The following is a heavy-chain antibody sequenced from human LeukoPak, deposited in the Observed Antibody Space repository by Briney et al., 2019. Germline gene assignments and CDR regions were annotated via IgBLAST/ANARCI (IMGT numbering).Heavy chain of an antibody. CDR3: ARAGYYYDSSGYYYMGFFDY. V-gene: IGHV1-2*02. CDR2: IDPNSGGT. J-gene: IGHJ4*02. Sequence: ASVNVSCTASGYTFVGYYMHWVRQAPGQGLEWMGWIDPNSGGTNYAQKFQGRVTMTRDTSISTAYMELSRLRSDDTAVYYCARAGYYYDSSGYYYMGFFDYWGQGTLVIVSS. D-gene: IGHD3-22*01. CDR1: GYTFVGYY.